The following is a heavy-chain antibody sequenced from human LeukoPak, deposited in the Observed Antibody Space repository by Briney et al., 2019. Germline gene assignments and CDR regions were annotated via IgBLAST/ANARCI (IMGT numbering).Heavy chain of an antibody. J-gene: IGHJ6*02. Sequence: PSETLSLTCTVSGGSISSYYWSWIRQPPGKGLEWIGYIYYSGSTYYNPSLKSRVTISVDTSKNQFSLKLSSVTAADTAVYYCARGGYYHYYGMDVWGQGTTVTVSS. D-gene: IGHD5-12*01. CDR1: GGSISSYY. CDR3: ARGGYYHYYGMDV. CDR2: IYYSGST. V-gene: IGHV4-59*12.